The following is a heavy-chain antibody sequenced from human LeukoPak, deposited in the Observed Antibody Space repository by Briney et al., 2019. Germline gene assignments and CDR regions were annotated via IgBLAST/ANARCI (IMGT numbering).Heavy chain of an antibody. CDR1: GFTFSDYW. V-gene: IGHV3-23*01. CDR3: AKDPNMMIVAKGRYFDY. Sequence: GGSLRLSCSASGFTFSDYWMMWVRQAPGKGLEWVSAISGSGGSTYYADSVKGRFTISRDNSKNTLYLQMNSLRAEDTAVYYCAKDPNMMIVAKGRYFDYWGQGTLVTVSS. J-gene: IGHJ4*02. D-gene: IGHD3-22*01. CDR2: ISGSGGST.